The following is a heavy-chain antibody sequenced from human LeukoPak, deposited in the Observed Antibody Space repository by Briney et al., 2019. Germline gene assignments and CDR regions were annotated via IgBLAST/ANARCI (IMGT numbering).Heavy chain of an antibody. Sequence: PGGSLRLSCAASGFTFSSYSMNWVRQAPGKGLEWVSSSSSSSSYIYYADSVKGRFAISRGNAKNSLYLQMNSLRAEDTAVYYCARDTYSGSYFWAFGIWGQGTMVTVSS. CDR1: GFTFSSYS. CDR2: SSSSSSYI. D-gene: IGHD1-26*01. V-gene: IGHV3-21*01. CDR3: ARDTYSGSYFWAFGI. J-gene: IGHJ3*02.